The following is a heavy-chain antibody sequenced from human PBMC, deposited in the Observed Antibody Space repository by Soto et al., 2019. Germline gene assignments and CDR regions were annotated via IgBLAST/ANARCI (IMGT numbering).Heavy chain of an antibody. V-gene: IGHV1-69*13. Sequence: SVKVSCKASGGTFSSYAISWVRQAPGQGLEWMGGIIPIFGTANYAQKFQGRVTITADESTSTAYMELSSLRSEDTAVYYCARGSRPYYDFWSGPTPNYYYGMDVWGQGTTVTVSS. CDR2: IIPIFGTA. CDR3: ARGSRPYYDFWSGPTPNYYYGMDV. J-gene: IGHJ6*02. CDR1: GGTFSSYA. D-gene: IGHD3-3*01.